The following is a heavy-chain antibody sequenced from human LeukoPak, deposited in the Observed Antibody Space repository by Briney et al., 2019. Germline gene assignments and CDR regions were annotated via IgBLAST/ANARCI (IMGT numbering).Heavy chain of an antibody. V-gene: IGHV4-39*01. CDR2: IYYSGGT. CDR1: DGSISSSSYY. J-gene: IGHJ3*01. Sequence: SETLSLTCTVSDGSISSSSYYWGWIRQPPGKGLEWIGSIYYSGGTYSNPSLKSRVTMSVDTSKNQFSLKLSSVTAADTAVYYCARQGFVVITYDAFDLWGQGTMVTVSS. CDR3: ARQGFVVITYDAFDL. D-gene: IGHD3-22*01.